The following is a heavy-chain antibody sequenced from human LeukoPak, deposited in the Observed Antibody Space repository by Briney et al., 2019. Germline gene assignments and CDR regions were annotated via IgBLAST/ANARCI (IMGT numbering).Heavy chain of an antibody. CDR2: IYYSGST. V-gene: IGHV4-59*08. CDR3: ARHRRIIRSPFDY. D-gene: IGHD3-16*01. Sequence: SETLSLTCTVHGGSISSYYWSWIRQPPGKGLGWIGYIYYSGSTNYNPSLKSRVTISVDTSKNQFSLKLSSVTAADTAVYYCARHRRIIRSPFDYWSQGTLVTVSS. CDR1: GGSISSYY. J-gene: IGHJ4*02.